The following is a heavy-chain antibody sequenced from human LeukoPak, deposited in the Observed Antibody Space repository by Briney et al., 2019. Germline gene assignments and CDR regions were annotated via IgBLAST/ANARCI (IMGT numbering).Heavy chain of an antibody. D-gene: IGHD2-2*01. J-gene: IGHJ3*02. Sequence: SETLSLTCTVSGDSISGSTFFWGWIRQPPGKGLEWIGSIYYSGSTYSNPSLKSRLTISVDTSKNQFSLKLNSVTAADTAVYYCATYCSTTSCPHRRAFDIWGQGTMVTVSS. CDR2: IYYSGST. V-gene: IGHV4-39*01. CDR3: ATYCSTTSCPHRRAFDI. CDR1: GDSISGSTFF.